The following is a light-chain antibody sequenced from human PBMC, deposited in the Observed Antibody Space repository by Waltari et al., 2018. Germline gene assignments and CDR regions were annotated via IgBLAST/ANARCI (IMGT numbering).Light chain of an antibody. Sequence: DIQMTQSPSSLSASVGDRVTITCRASQNIDTYLNWYQQKQGKAPKLLIYDASSLQSGVPSRFSGNGSGTDFTLTISRLQPEDFATYSCQQSYNSGTFGQGTKVEIK. CDR3: QQSYNSGT. CDR2: DAS. J-gene: IGKJ1*01. CDR1: QNIDTY. V-gene: IGKV1-39*01.